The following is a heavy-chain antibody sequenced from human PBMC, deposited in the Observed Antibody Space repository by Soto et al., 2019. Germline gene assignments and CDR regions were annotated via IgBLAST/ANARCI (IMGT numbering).Heavy chain of an antibody. CDR1: GNTFNNHA. J-gene: IGHJ4*02. Sequence: ASVKVSCKASGNTFNNHAVSWLRQAPGQGLEWMGWISTYSGTRNYARKFQDRATMSSDTSTSTVYMELRSLTSNDTAIYYCAGDPNTSRFDYWGQGTPVTVSS. D-gene: IGHD2-2*01. CDR3: AGDPNTSRFDY. V-gene: IGHV1-18*01. CDR2: ISTYSGTR.